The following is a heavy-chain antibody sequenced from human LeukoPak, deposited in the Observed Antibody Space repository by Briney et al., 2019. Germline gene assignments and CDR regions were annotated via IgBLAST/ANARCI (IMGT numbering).Heavy chain of an antibody. V-gene: IGHV3-30*03. Sequence: GGSLRLSRAASGFTFSSYGMHWVRQAPGKGLEWVAVISYDGSNKYYADSVKGRFTISRDNSKNTLYLQMNSLRAEDTAVYYCATYYDFWSGYSRSYYFDYWGQGTLVTVSS. J-gene: IGHJ4*02. CDR1: GFTFSSYG. D-gene: IGHD3-3*01. CDR2: ISYDGSNK. CDR3: ATYYDFWSGYSRSYYFDY.